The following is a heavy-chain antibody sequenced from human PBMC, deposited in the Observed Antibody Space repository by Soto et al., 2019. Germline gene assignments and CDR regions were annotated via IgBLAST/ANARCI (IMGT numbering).Heavy chain of an antibody. CDR2: ISNSGDST. Sequence: GGSLRLSCAASGFTFSNYAMIWVRQAPGKGLEWVSTISNSGDSTYYADSVKGRFTISRDNSKSTLNLQMNSLRAEDTAVYYCAKDRSTTGYYFFHYMDVWGKGTTVTVSS. V-gene: IGHV3-23*01. CDR3: AKDRSTTGYYFFHYMDV. CDR1: GFTFSNYA. J-gene: IGHJ6*03. D-gene: IGHD1-1*01.